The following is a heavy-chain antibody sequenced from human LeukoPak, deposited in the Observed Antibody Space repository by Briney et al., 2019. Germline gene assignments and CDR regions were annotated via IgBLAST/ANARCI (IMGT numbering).Heavy chain of an antibody. CDR1: GGSISSYY. D-gene: IGHD4-23*01. CDR2: FYYSGST. CDR3: ARHDSYRGGNAPCDY. J-gene: IGHJ4*02. V-gene: IGHV4-59*08. Sequence: PSETLSLTCTVSGGSISSYYWSWIRQPPGKGLEWIGYFYYSGSTYYNPSLKSRVTISVDTSKNQFSLKLTSVTAADTAVYYCARHDSYRGGNAPCDYWGQGTLVTVSS.